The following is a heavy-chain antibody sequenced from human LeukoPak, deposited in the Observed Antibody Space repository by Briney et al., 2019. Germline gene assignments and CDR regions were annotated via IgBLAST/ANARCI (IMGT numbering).Heavy chain of an antibody. CDR3: ARHYGSGTYPLDY. D-gene: IGHD3-10*01. CDR1: GGSISSYY. V-gene: IGHV4-59*08. Sequence: SETLSLTCTVSGGSISSYYWSWIRQPPGKGLEWIGYIYYSGSTKYNPSLKSRVTILVNTSKNQFSLRLSSVTAADTAVYYCARHYGSGTYPLDYWGQGTLVTVSS. CDR2: IYYSGST. J-gene: IGHJ4*02.